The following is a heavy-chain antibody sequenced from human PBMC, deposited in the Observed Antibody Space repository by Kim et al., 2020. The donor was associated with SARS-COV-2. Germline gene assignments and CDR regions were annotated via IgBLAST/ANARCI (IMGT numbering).Heavy chain of an antibody. J-gene: IGHJ2*01. Sequence: YADSVKCRFTISRDNAKNSLYLQMNSLRAEDTAVYYCAREGEGWEDVDLWGRGTLVTVSS. CDR3: AREGEGWEDVDL. V-gene: IGHV3-11*06. D-gene: IGHD1-26*01.